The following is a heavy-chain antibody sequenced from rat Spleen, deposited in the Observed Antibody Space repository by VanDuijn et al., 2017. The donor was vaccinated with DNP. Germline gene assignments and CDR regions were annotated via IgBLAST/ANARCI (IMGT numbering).Heavy chain of an antibody. Sequence: QVQLQQSGAELPEPGSSVKLSCKSSGYIFTSNYIGWIKQTTGQGLESIGYINTGSGSTNYKEKFKGKATLTVDRSSSTAFMQLNSLTPDDSAVYYCARGGDGIWFAYWGQGTLVTVSS. D-gene: IGHD1-1*01. CDR3: ARGGDGIWFAY. CDR2: INTGSGST. V-gene: IGHV1-43*01. CDR1: GYIFTSNY. J-gene: IGHJ3*01.